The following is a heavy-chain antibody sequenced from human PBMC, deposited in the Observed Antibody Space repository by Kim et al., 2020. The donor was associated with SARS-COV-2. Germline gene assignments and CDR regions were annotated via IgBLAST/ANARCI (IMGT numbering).Heavy chain of an antibody. CDR3: AKIPRCSSGGCDPLVPELVYDHYGGMDV. Sequence: GGSLRLSCAASGFTFSSYGMHWVRQAPGKGLEWVADISHDGSNKYYADSVKGRFTISRDNSKNTLYLQMSSLRAEDTAVYYCAKIPRCSSGGCDPLVPELVYDHYGGMDVWGQGSTVTV. J-gene: IGHJ6*02. V-gene: IGHV3-30*18. D-gene: IGHD6-19*01. CDR1: GFTFSSYG. CDR2: ISHDGSNK.